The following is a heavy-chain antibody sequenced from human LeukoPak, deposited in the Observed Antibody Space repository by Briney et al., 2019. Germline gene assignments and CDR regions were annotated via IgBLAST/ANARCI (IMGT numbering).Heavy chain of an antibody. CDR3: ARAVGVVDCNTYNCKPYYFDY. J-gene: IGHJ4*02. Sequence: GGSLRLSCAASGFTVSSNYMSWVRQAPGKGLECVSVIYSGGSTYYADSVKGRFTISIDNSKNTLYLQMNSLRDEDTAVYYCARAVGVVDCNTYNCKPYYFDYWGQGALVTVSS. CDR2: IYSGGST. CDR1: GFTVSSNY. D-gene: IGHD1-1*01. V-gene: IGHV3-53*01.